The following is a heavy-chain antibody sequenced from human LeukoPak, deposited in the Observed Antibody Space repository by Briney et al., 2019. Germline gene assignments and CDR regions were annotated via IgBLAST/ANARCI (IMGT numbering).Heavy chain of an antibody. CDR3: ARDYYVSSGSPIWFDP. CDR1: GGSISSYY. Sequence: SETLSLTCTVSGGSISSYYWSWIRQPPGKGLEWIGYIYYSGSTNYNPSLKSRVTISVDTSKNQFSLKLSSVTAADTAVYYCARDYYVSSGSPIWFDPWGQGTLVTVSS. V-gene: IGHV4-59*01. CDR2: IYYSGST. J-gene: IGHJ5*02. D-gene: IGHD3-22*01.